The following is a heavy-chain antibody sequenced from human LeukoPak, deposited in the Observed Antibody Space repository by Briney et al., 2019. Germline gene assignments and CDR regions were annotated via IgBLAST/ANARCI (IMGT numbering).Heavy chain of an antibody. J-gene: IGHJ4*02. V-gene: IGHV1-24*01. CDR3: ATDYYYDSSGSYYTVDY. D-gene: IGHD3-22*01. Sequence: ASVKVSCRVSGYTLTELSMHWVRQAPGKGLEWMGGFDPEDGETFYAQKFQGRVTMTEDTSTDTAYMELSSLRSEDTAVYYCATDYYYDSSGSYYTVDYWGQGTLVTVSS. CDR1: GYTLTELS. CDR2: FDPEDGET.